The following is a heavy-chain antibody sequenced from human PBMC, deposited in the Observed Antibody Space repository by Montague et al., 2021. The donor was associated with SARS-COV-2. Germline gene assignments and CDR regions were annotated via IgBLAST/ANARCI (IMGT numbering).Heavy chain of an antibody. Sequence: SETLSLTCAVYGGSFSGYYWSWIRKPPGKGLERIGEINHSGSTNYNPSLKSRVTISVDTSKNKFSLKLSSVTAADTAVYYCARMRAVLLWFGESTYFDYWGQGTLVTVSS. CDR3: ARMRAVLLWFGESTYFDY. CDR2: INHSGST. D-gene: IGHD3-10*01. CDR1: GGSFSGYY. J-gene: IGHJ4*02. V-gene: IGHV4-34*01.